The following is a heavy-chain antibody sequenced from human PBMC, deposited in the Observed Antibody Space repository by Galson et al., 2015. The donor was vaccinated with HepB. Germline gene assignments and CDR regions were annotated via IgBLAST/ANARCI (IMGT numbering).Heavy chain of an antibody. D-gene: IGHD3-10*01. Sequence: SVKVSCKASGYTFTSYYMHWVRQAPGQGLEWMGIINPSGGSTSYAQKFQGRVTMTRDTSTSTVYMELSSLRSEDTAVYYCATGSGSYFFSADDAFDIWGQGTMVTVSS. J-gene: IGHJ3*02. V-gene: IGHV1-46*03. CDR2: INPSGGST. CDR3: ATGSGSYFFSADDAFDI. CDR1: GYTFTSYY.